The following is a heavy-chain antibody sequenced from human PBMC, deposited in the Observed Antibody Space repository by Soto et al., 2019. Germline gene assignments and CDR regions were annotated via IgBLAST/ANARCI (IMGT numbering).Heavy chain of an antibody. D-gene: IGHD2-2*01. CDR1: GGTFSSYA. CDR3: ARKFFPGNYPQYCSYTHWYDGAFDI. CDR2: IIPIFGTA. V-gene: IGHV1-69*01. Sequence: QVQLVQSGAEVKKPGSSVKVSCKASGGTFSSYAISWVRQAPGQGLEWMGGIIPIFGTANYAQKFQGRVTITAGESTDTDLMELSKLGSEETAVYYCARKFFPGNYPQYCSYTHWYDGAFDIWGQGTMVTVSS. J-gene: IGHJ3*02.